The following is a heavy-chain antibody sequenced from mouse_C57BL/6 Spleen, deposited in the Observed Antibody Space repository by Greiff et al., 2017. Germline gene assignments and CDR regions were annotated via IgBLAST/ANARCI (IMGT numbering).Heavy chain of an antibody. V-gene: IGHV5-17*01. CDR1: GFTFSDYG. CDR3: ASPSGSSYGWYFDV. D-gene: IGHD1-1*01. CDR2: ISSGSSTI. Sequence: EVQGVESGGGLVKPGGSLKLSCAASGFTFSDYGMHWVRQAPEKGLEWVAYISSGSSTIYYADTVKGRFTISRDNAKNTLFLQMTSLRSEDTAMYYCASPSGSSYGWYFDVWGTGTTVTVSS. J-gene: IGHJ1*03.